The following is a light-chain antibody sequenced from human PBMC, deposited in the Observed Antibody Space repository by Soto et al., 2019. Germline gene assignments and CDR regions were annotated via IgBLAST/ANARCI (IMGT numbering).Light chain of an antibody. V-gene: IGLV1-51*02. Sequence: QSVLTQPPSVSAAPGQKVTISCSGSSSNIGSDYVSWYQQLPGAAPRLLIYENNKRPSGIPDRFSGSKSGTSATLGITGLQTGDEADYYCAAWDTSLTGGVFGGGTKVTV. CDR2: ENN. CDR3: AAWDTSLTGGV. CDR1: SSNIGSDY. J-gene: IGLJ2*01.